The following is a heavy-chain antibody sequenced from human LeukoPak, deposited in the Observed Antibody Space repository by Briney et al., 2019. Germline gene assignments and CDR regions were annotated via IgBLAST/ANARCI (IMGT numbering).Heavy chain of an antibody. D-gene: IGHD3-3*01. V-gene: IGHV3-23*01. J-gene: IGHJ4*02. CDR3: AGHFGAWHYFDY. Sequence: GGSLRLSCAASGFTFSSYAMSWVRQAPGKGLEWVSAISGSGGSTYYADSVKGRFTISRDNSKNTLYLQMKSLRAEDTAVYYCAGHFGAWHYFDYWGQGTLVTVSS. CDR2: ISGSGGST. CDR1: GFTFSSYA.